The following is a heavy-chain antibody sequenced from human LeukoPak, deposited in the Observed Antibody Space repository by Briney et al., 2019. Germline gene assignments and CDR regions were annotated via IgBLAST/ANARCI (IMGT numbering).Heavy chain of an antibody. CDR3: ASLEAGIDP. CDR1: GGSISSSSYY. V-gene: IGHV4-39*01. CDR2: IYYSGST. D-gene: IGHD6-19*01. Sequence: KTSEALSLTCTVSGGSISSSSYYWGWIRQPPGKGLEWIGSIYYSGSTYYNPSLKSRVTISVDTSKNQFSLKLSSVTAADTAVYYCASLEAGIDPWGQGTLVTVSS. J-gene: IGHJ5*02.